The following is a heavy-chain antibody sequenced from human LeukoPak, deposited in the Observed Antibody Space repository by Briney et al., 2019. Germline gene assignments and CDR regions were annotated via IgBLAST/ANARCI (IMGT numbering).Heavy chain of an antibody. V-gene: IGHV1-3*01. J-gene: IGHJ4*02. CDR3: ARAFIVVLPAATSVGRLDY. CDR1: GYTFTIYA. D-gene: IGHD2-2*01. CDR2: INAGNGNT. Sequence: ASLRVSSTASGYTFTIYAMHSVRQAPGQRLGWMGWINAGNGNTKYSQKSQGRVTITRDTSASTAYMELSSLRSEDTAVYYCARAFIVVLPAATSVGRLDYWGQGTLVTVSS.